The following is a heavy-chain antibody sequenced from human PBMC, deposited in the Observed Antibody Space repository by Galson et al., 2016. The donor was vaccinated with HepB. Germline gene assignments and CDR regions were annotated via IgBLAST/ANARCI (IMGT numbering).Heavy chain of an antibody. V-gene: IGHV3-33*01. D-gene: IGHD1-1*01. CDR3: VTGNRNYFDY. CDR2: IWNDSGRK. CDR1: GFTFKTFS. J-gene: IGHJ4*02. Sequence: SLRLSCAASGFTFKTFSMHWVRQAPGKGLEWLAVIWNDSGRKYYAESVKGRSTVSRDNVNNTLFLEMNSLRPEDTATYYCVTGNRNYFDYWGQGALVTVSS.